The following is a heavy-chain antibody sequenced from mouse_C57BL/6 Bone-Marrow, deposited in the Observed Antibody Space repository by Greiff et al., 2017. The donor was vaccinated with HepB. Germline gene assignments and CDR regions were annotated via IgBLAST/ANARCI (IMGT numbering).Heavy chain of an antibody. J-gene: IGHJ4*01. CDR1: GYTFTDYE. V-gene: IGHV1-15*01. CDR3: TRLIYYYGTYAMDY. Sequence: VQVVESGAELVRPGASVTLSCKASGYTFTDYEMHWVKQTPVHGLEWIGAIDPETGGTAYNQKFKGKAILTADKSSSTAYMELRSLTSEDSAVYYCTRLIYYYGTYAMDYWGQGTSVTVSS. CDR2: IDPETGGT. D-gene: IGHD1-1*01.